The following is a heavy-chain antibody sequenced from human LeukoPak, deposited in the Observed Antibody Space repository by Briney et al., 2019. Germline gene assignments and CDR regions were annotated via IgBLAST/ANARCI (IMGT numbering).Heavy chain of an antibody. CDR3: ARVNGGSYFFYYGMDV. Sequence: SETLSLTCTVSGGSISSGGNYWSWIRQPPGKGLEWIGYIYHSGSTYYNPSLKSRVTISVDTSKNQFSLKLSSVTAADTAVYYCARVNGGSYFFYYGMDVWGQGTTVTVSS. V-gene: IGHV4-30-2*01. CDR1: GGSISSGGNY. J-gene: IGHJ6*02. CDR2: IYHSGST. D-gene: IGHD1-26*01.